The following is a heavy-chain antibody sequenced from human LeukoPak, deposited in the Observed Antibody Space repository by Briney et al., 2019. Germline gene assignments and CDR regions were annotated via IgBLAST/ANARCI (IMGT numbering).Heavy chain of an antibody. V-gene: IGHV1-46*04. CDR2: INPSGGST. J-gene: IGHJ4*02. CDR3: AGFRYGGGGYFDY. CDR1: GYTFTNYY. D-gene: IGHD3-16*01. Sequence: ASVKVSCKASGYTFTNYYMHWVRQAPGQGLEWMGIINPSGGSTSYAQKLQGRVTMTRDTSTRTVYMELSSLRSEDTAVYYCAGFRYGGGGYFDYWGQGTLVTVSS.